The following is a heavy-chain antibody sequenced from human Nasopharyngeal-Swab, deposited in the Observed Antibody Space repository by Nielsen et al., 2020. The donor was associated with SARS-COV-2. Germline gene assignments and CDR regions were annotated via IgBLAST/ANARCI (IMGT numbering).Heavy chain of an antibody. J-gene: IGHJ5*02. CDR2: ISGSGDNT. CDR3: AKDSGAGFCDGGSCFPTNH. D-gene: IGHD2-15*01. Sequence: GESLKISCAASGFTFTSYAMNWVRQAPGKGLEWVSGISGSGDNTYYADSIKGRFTIPRDSSKNTLYLQMNSLRAEDSAVYYCAKDSGAGFCDGGSCFPTNHWGQGTLVTVSS. CDR1: GFTFTSYA. V-gene: IGHV3-23*01.